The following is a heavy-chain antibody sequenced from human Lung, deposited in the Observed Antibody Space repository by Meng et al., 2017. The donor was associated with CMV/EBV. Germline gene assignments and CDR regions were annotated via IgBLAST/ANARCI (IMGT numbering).Heavy chain of an antibody. CDR1: GYTFRNYA. Sequence: ASXXVSXKASGYTFRNYAITWVRQAPGQGLEWLGWISAYNGDTKYAQRVQGRVTMTTDTATSTAYMEVRSLRSDDTAVYFCARGELNLGIKMAGGDSGYDPFDYWXQGTLVTVSS. D-gene: IGHD5-12*01. V-gene: IGHV1-18*01. CDR3: ARGELNLGIKMAGGDSGYDPFDY. J-gene: IGHJ4*02. CDR2: ISAYNGDT.